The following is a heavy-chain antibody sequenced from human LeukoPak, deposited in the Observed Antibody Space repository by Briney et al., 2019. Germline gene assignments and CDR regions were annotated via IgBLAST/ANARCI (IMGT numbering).Heavy chain of an antibody. J-gene: IGHJ4*02. V-gene: IGHV4-61*09. Sequence: PSQTLSLTCTVSSGSISSGSYCWSWIRQPAGKGLEWIGHIHSSGSTNYNPSLKSRVTISGDTSKNQFSLKLSSVTAADTAVYYCTGHSSSWRDFDYWGQGTLVTVSS. CDR2: IHSSGST. D-gene: IGHD6-13*01. CDR1: SGSISSGSYC. CDR3: TGHSSSWRDFDY.